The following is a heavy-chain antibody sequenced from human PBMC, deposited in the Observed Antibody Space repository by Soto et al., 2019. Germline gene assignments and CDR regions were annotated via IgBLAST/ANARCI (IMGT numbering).Heavy chain of an antibody. J-gene: IGHJ6*02. V-gene: IGHV4-39*01. CDR3: VSETGDGPYYYYYGMDV. Sequence: PSETLSLTCTVSGGSISSSSYYWGWIRQPPGKGLEWIGSIYYSGSTYYNPSLKSRVTISVDTSKNQFSLKLSSVTAADTAVYYCVSETGDGPYYYYYGMDVWGQGTKVTVSS. CDR2: IYYSGST. CDR1: GGSISSSSYY. D-gene: IGHD7-27*01.